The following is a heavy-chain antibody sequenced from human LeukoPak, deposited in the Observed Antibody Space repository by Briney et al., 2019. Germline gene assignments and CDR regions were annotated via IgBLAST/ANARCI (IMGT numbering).Heavy chain of an antibody. V-gene: IGHV4-39*07. J-gene: IGHJ4*02. CDR3: ARLRGGGYGPSYYFDY. Sequence: SGTLSLTCTVSGGSISSSSYYWGWIRQPPGKGLEWIGSIYYSGSTYYNPSLKSRVTISVDTSKNQFSLKLSSVTAADTAVYYCARLRGGGYGPSYYFDYWGQGTLVTVSS. CDR2: IYYSGST. CDR1: GGSISSSSYY. D-gene: IGHD5-18*01.